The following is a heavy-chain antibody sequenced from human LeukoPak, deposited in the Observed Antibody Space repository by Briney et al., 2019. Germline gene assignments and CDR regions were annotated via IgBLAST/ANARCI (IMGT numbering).Heavy chain of an antibody. J-gene: IGHJ3*02. D-gene: IGHD3-10*01. Sequence: GGSLRLSCAASGFTFSDYYMSWIRQAPGKGLEWVSYISSSGSTIYYADSVKGRFTISRDNAKNSLYLQMNSLRAEDTAVYYCAREDDDYYGSGSYPFAFDIWGQGTMVTVSS. CDR1: GFTFSDYY. CDR2: ISSSGSTI. V-gene: IGHV3-11*04. CDR3: AREDDDYYGSGSYPFAFDI.